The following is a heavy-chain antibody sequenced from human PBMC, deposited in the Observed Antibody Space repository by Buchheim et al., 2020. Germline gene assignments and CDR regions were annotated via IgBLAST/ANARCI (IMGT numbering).Heavy chain of an antibody. CDR2: ISYDGNNK. CDR3: AKDWANSGMDV. CDR1: GFTFRTYG. J-gene: IGHJ6*02. Sequence: QVQLVESGGGVVQPGRSRRLSCVVSGFTFRTYGMYWVRQAPGKGLEWLAVISYDGNNKYYADSVKGRFTISRDNSKKTLELQIHSLRADDTAVYYCAKDWANSGMDVWGQGTT. D-gene: IGHD3-16*01. V-gene: IGHV3-30*18.